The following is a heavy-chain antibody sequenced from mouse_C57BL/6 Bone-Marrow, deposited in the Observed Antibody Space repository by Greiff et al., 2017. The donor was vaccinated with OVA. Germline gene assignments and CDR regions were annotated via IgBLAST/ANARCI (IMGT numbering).Heavy chain of an antibody. CDR3: ARSLYYYGSRVDWYFDV. Sequence: QVQLQQSGAELVRPGTSVKVSCKASGYAFTNYLIEWVKQRPGQGLEWIGVINPGSGGTNYNEKFKGKATLTADKSSSTAYMQLSSLTSEDSAVYVCARSLYYYGSRVDWYFDVWGTGTTVTVSS. D-gene: IGHD1-1*01. V-gene: IGHV1-54*01. CDR1: GYAFTNYL. CDR2: INPGSGGT. J-gene: IGHJ1*03.